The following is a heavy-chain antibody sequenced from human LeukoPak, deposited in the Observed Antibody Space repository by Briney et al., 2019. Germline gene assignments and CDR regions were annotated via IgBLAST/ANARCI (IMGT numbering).Heavy chain of an antibody. Sequence: SETLSLTCTVSGGSISSSSYYWGWIRQPPGKGLEWIGTIYYTGSTYYNPSLKSRVTISVDTSKNQFSLKLSSVTAADTAVYYCARGGYYGSGNDFRFDPWGQGTLVTVSS. V-gene: IGHV4-39*07. J-gene: IGHJ5*02. D-gene: IGHD3-10*01. CDR2: IYYTGST. CDR3: ARGGYYGSGNDFRFDP. CDR1: GGSISSSSYY.